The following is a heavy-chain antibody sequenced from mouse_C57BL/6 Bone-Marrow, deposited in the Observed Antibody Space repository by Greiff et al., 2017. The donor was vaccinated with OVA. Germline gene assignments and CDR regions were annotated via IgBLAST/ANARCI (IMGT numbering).Heavy chain of an antibody. Sequence: QVQLQQPGAELVKPGASVKMSCKASGYTFTSYWITWVKQRPGQGLEWIGDIYPGSGSTNYNEKFKSKATLTVDTSSSTAYMQLSSLTSEDSAVYYCTTFYDYDGYYYAMDYWGQGTSVTVSS. J-gene: IGHJ4*01. D-gene: IGHD2-4*01. CDR2: IYPGSGST. CDR1: GYTFTSYW. V-gene: IGHV1-55*01. CDR3: TTFYDYDGYYYAMDY.